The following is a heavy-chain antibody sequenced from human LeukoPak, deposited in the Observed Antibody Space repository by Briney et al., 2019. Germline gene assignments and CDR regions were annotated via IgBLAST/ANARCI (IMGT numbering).Heavy chain of an antibody. CDR3: ASSVGAPTSYFDY. CDR1: GYTSTGYY. V-gene: IGHV1-2*02. Sequence: ASVKVSCKASGYTSTGYYMHWVRQAPGQGLEWMGWINPNSGGTNYAQKFQGRVTMTRDTSISTAYMELSRLRSDDTAVYYCASSVGAPTSYFDYWGQGTLVTVSS. J-gene: IGHJ4*02. D-gene: IGHD1-26*01. CDR2: INPNSGGT.